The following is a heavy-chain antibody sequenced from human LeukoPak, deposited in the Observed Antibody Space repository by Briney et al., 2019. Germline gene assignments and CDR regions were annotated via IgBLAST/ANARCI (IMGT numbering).Heavy chain of an antibody. CDR2: IYYSGST. V-gene: IGHV4-59*08. J-gene: IGHJ2*01. CDR1: GGSIRSYY. Sequence: SETLSLTCTVSGGSIRSYYWSWIRQPPGKGLEWMGYIYYSGSTNYNPSLKSRVTISVDTSKNQFSLKLSSVTAADTAVYYCARRWGYDYYDSTWYFDLWGRGTLVTVSS. CDR3: ARRWGYDYYDSTWYFDL. D-gene: IGHD3-22*01.